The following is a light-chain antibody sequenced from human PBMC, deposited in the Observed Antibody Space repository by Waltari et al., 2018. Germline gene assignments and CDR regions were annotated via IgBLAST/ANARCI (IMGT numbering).Light chain of an antibody. CDR1: NIGGNS. CDR3: QVWDTTTDQVI. Sequence: SFVLTQPPSVSVAPGQTASITCGGNNIGGNSVHWYQQKPGQAPILVVYDDIDRPSGVPERLSGSNSGITATLTISSVEAGDEADYYCQVWDTTTDQVIFGGGTRLTV. CDR2: DDI. V-gene: IGLV3-21*02. J-gene: IGLJ2*01.